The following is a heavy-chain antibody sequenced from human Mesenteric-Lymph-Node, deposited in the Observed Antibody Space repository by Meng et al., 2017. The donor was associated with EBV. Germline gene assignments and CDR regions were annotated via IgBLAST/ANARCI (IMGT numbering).Heavy chain of an antibody. Sequence: GQLRGTGPGFVKPSGTLSLPCAVSGGAISSSNLWSWVRQPPGKGLQWIGEIFHSGSTNYNPSLRSRVTISVDKSKNQFSLKLSSVTAADTAVYYCAKITNSGGFNYFDYWGQGTLVTVSS. D-gene: IGHD2-15*01. CDR1: GGAISSSNL. V-gene: IGHV4-4*02. J-gene: IGHJ4*02. CDR3: AKITNSGGFNYFDY. CDR2: IFHSGST.